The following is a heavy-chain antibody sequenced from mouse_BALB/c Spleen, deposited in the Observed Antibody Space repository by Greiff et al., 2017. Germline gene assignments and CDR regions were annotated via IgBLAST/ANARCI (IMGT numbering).Heavy chain of an antibody. D-gene: IGHD2-1*01. V-gene: IGHV3-2*02. Sequence: EVQLQESGPGLVKPSQSLSLTCTVTGYSITSDYAWNWIRQFPGNKLEWMGYISYSGSTSYNPSLKSRISITRDTSKNQFFLQLNSVTTEDTATYYCARWNYGNYEGRYYFDYWGQGTTLTVSS. CDR1: GYSITSDYA. J-gene: IGHJ2*01. CDR2: ISYSGST. CDR3: ARWNYGNYEGRYYFDY.